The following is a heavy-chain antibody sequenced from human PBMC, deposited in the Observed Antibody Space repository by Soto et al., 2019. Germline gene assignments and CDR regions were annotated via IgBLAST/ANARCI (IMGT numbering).Heavy chain of an antibody. CDR2: IYYSGST. V-gene: IGHV4-59*01. Sequence: SETLSLTCTVSGGSISSYYWSWIRQPPGKGLEWIGYIYYSGSTNYNPPLKSRVTISVDTSKNQFSLKLSSVTAADTAVFYCARVGDTAMVMAYYYGMDVWGQGTTATVSS. CDR1: GGSISSYY. J-gene: IGHJ6*02. CDR3: ARVGDTAMVMAYYYGMDV. D-gene: IGHD5-18*01.